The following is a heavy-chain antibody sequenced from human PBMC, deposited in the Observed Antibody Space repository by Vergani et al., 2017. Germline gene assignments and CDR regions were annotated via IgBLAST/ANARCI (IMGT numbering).Heavy chain of an antibody. V-gene: IGHV4-38-2*01. D-gene: IGHD3-3*01. CDR3: ARAALGYYDFWSGSGYFDY. CDR2: IYHSGST. CDR1: GYSISSGYY. Sequence: QVQLQESGPGLVKPSETLSLTCAVSGYSISSGYYWGWIRQPPGKGLEWIGSIYHSGSTYYNPSLKSRVTISVNTSKNQFSLKLSSVTAADTAVYYCARAALGYYDFWSGSGYFDYWGQGTLVTVSS. J-gene: IGHJ4*02.